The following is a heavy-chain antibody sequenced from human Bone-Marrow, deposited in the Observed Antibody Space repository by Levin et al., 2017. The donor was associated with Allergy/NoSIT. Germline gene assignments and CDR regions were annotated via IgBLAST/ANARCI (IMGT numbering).Heavy chain of an antibody. V-gene: IGHV3-23*01. CDR2: ITTSGAAT. D-gene: IGHD1-26*01. Sequence: GESLKISCAASGFTFSKYVMSWVRQAPGRGLECVATITTSGAATYYGDSVRGRFTITRDNSKSTLFLQMKGLRAEDAAVYFCARVWEAGEEVDYWGQGPLVTVSS. CDR3: ARVWEAGEEVDY. CDR1: GFTFSKYV. J-gene: IGHJ4*02.